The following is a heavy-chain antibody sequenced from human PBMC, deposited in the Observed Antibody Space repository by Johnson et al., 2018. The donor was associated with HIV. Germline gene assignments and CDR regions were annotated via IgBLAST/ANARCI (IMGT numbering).Heavy chain of an antibody. CDR2: ISWDGGST. CDR3: ASGASPEAVYI. J-gene: IGHJ3*02. Sequence: VQLVESGGGLVQPGGSLRLSCAASGFTFDDYGMNWVRQAPGKGLEWVSLISWDGGSTYYAEPVKGRFTISRDNSREALYLQMNSLGPEDTALYYCASGASPEAVYIWGQGTMVPVAS. V-gene: IGHV3-43*01. CDR1: GFTFDDYG. D-gene: IGHD6-19*01.